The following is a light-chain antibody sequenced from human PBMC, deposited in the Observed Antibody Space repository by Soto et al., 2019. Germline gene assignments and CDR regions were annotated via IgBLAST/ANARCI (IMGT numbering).Light chain of an antibody. V-gene: IGKV1-39*01. CDR3: QQTHNVPHT. CDR2: LAS. CDR1: QSVSAN. J-gene: IGKJ2*01. Sequence: DIQMTQSPLSLSASVGDRVSVTCRASQSVSANLHWFQQKPGKAPKLLIFLASNLHPGIPSRFSGSGSGTVFTLTISSLQPEDFASYYCQQTHNVPHTFGQGTRVEIK.